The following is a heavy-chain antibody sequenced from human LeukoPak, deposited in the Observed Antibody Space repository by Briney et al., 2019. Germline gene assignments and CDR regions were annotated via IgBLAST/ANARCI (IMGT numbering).Heavy chain of an antibody. CDR3: AKTYGSGNNCFES. CDR1: GGSISRGLYY. V-gene: IGHV4-61*02. D-gene: IGHD3-10*01. J-gene: IGHJ5*01. Sequence: PYQTLPLTCTVSGGSISRGLYYGIWMRHPAGKGLEWIGGFYTCGSTNHHPSLKRRVPLSVDTSKNQFSLNLSSVTAADTAVYYCAKTYGSGNNCFESWGQGTLVTVSS. CDR2: FYTCGST.